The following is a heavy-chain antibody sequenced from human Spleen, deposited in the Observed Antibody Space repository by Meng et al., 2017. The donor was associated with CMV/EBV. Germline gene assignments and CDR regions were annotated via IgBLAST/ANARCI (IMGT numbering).Heavy chain of an antibody. Sequence: GGSLRLSCAASGFIFSNYAMHWVRQAPGKGLEYVAAISNNVGTTYYADSVKGRFTISRDNSKNTLYLQMGSLRVDDTAVYYCASPLFRWSYYIGYWGQGTVVTVSS. CDR2: ISNNVGTT. CDR1: GFIFSNYA. D-gene: IGHD1-26*01. V-gene: IGHV3-64*02. CDR3: ASPLFRWSYYIGY. J-gene: IGHJ4*02.